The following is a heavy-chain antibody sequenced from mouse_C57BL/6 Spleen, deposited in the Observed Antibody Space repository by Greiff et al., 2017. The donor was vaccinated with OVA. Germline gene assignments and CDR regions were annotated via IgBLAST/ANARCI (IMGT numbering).Heavy chain of an antibody. CDR3: ARSYSNYGAWFAY. J-gene: IGHJ3*01. CDR1: GFTFSDYG. V-gene: IGHV5-17*01. Sequence: EVKLVESGGGLVKPGGSLKLSCAASGFTFSDYGMHWVRQAPEKGLEWVAYISSGSSTIYYADTVKGRFTISRDNAKNTLFLQVTRLRSEDTAMYYCARSYSNYGAWFAYWGQGTLVTVSA. D-gene: IGHD2-5*01. CDR2: ISSGSSTI.